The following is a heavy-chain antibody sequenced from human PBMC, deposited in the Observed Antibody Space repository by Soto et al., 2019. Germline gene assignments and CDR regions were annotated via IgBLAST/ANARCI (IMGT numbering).Heavy chain of an antibody. V-gene: IGHV4-59*11. CDR1: GSSLSGHY. CDR2: IYYGGSP. J-gene: IGHJ3*02. Sequence: SETLSLTCTVSGSSLSGHYWSWMRQPPGKGLECIGYIYYGGSPNYNPSLKSRVTISVDTPKTQFSLELSSVTAADTAVYYFARDRHDSSGYYLNDAFDIWGQGTMVTVSS. D-gene: IGHD3-22*01. CDR3: ARDRHDSSGYYLNDAFDI.